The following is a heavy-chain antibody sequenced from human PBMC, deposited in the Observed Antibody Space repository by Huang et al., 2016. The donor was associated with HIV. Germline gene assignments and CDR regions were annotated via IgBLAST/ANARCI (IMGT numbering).Heavy chain of an antibody. CDR3: ARDVLRGLGYFDV. Sequence: QVQLVESGGGVVQPGGSLRLACAASGFTFSNYPMHWVGQAPGKGLEWGAFISYDDGSTTYFADSVKGRFTISRDNSKNTVYLQMSSLRADDTAVFYCARDVLRGLGYFDVWGRGTLVTVSS. CDR1: GFTFSNYP. J-gene: IGHJ2*01. V-gene: IGHV3-30-3*01. D-gene: IGHD4-17*01. CDR2: ISYDDGSTT.